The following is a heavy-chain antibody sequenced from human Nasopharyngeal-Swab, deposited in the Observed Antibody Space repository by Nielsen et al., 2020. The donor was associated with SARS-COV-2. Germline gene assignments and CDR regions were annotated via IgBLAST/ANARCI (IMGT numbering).Heavy chain of an antibody. V-gene: IGHV3-15*01. CDR1: GFTFSNYA. CDR3: TTVWELLSH. D-gene: IGHD1-26*01. CDR2: IKSKTDGGTT. J-gene: IGHJ4*02. Sequence: GESLKISCAASGFTFSNYAMSWVRQAPGKGLEWVGRIKSKTDGGTTDYAAPVKGRFTISRDDSKNTLYLQMNSLKTEDTAVYYCTTVWELLSHWGQGTLVTVSS.